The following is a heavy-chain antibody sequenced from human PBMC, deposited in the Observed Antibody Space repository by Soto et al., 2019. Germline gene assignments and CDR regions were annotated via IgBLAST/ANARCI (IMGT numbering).Heavy chain of an antibody. J-gene: IGHJ6*03. CDR3: AREISVVVPAAIRHYYYMDV. CDR2: IYYSGST. V-gene: IGHV4-59*01. CDR1: GGSISSYY. Sequence: SETLSLTCTVSGGSISSYYWSWIRQPPGKGLEWIGYIYYSGSTNYNPSLKSRVTISVDTSKNQFSLKLSSVTAADTAVYYCAREISVVVPAAIRHYYYMDVWGKGTTVTVS. D-gene: IGHD2-2*01.